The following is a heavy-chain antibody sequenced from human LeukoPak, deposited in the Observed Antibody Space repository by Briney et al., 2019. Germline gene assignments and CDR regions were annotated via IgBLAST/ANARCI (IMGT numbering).Heavy chain of an antibody. CDR1: GFTFSSYS. Sequence: GGSLRLSCAASGFTFSSYSMNWVRQAPGKGLEWVSSISSSSSYIYYADSVKGRFTISRDNAKNSLYLQMNSLRAEDTAVYYCAREGSSGWYGLMDYWGQGTLVTVSS. J-gene: IGHJ4*02. V-gene: IGHV3-21*01. D-gene: IGHD6-19*01. CDR3: AREGSSGWYGLMDY. CDR2: ISSSSSYI.